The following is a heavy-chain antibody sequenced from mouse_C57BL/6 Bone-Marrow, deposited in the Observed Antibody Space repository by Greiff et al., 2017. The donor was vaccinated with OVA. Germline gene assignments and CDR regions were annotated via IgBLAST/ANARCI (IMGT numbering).Heavy chain of an antibody. CDR1: GYTFTSYW. V-gene: IGHV1-52*01. CDR2: IDPSDSET. J-gene: IGHJ3*01. D-gene: IGHD2-3*01. CDR3: ARRAGYDAWFAY. Sequence: QVQLQQPGAELVRPGSSVKLSCKASGYTFTSYWMHWVKQRPIQGLEWIGNIDPSDSETHYNQKFKDKATLTVDKSSSTAYMQLSSLTSEDSAVYYCARRAGYDAWFAYWGQGTLVTVSA.